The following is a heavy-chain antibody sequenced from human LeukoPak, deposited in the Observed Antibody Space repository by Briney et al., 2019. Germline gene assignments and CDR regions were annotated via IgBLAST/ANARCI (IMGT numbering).Heavy chain of an antibody. D-gene: IGHD3-16*02. Sequence: GASVKVSCKASGYTFTGYYMHWVRQAPGKGLEWMGGFDPENGETIYAQKFQGRVTMTEDTSTDTAHMELSSLRSEDTAIYYCAWMNNRYTFDYWGQGTLVTVSS. CDR2: FDPENGET. V-gene: IGHV1-24*01. J-gene: IGHJ4*02. CDR1: GYTFTGYY. CDR3: AWMNNRYTFDY.